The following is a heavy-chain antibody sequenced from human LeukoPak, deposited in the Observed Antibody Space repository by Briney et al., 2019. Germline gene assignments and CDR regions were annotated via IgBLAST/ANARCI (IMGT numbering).Heavy chain of an antibody. D-gene: IGHD5-18*01. J-gene: IGHJ4*02. CDR1: GYTFTSYA. CDR3: ASDLGLAAMVTGYFDY. V-gene: IGHV1-3*01. Sequence: GASVKVSCKASGYTFTSYAMHWVRQAPGQRLEWMGWINAGNGNTKYSQKFQGRVTITRDTSASTAYMELSSLRSEDTAVYYCASDLGLAAMVTGYFDYWGQGTLVTVSS. CDR2: INAGNGNT.